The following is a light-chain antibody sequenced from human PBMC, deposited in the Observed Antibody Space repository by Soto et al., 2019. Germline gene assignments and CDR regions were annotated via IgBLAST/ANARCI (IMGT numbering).Light chain of an antibody. Sequence: QSALTQPPSGTGSLGRWGTIPCTGTTANVGGYDYASWYQQHPGKPPKHMFSEFNNRPSGIPDRFSGSKSGNTASLTVSGLQAEDEADYYCSSYAGSNNLLFGGGTKVTVL. CDR2: EFN. CDR3: SSYAGSNNLL. CDR1: TANVGGYDY. V-gene: IGLV2-8*01. J-gene: IGLJ2*01.